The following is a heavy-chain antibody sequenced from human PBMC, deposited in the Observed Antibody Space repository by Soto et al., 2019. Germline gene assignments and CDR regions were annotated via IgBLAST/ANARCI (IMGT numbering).Heavy chain of an antibody. CDR2: IWYDGSNK. V-gene: IGHV3-33*01. CDR1: GFTFSSYG. D-gene: IGHD4-17*01. Sequence: QVQLVESGGGVVQPGRSLRLSCAASGFTFSSYGMHWVRQAPGKGLEWVAVIWYDGSNKYYADSVKGRFTISRDNSKNTLDLQMTSLGAEDTAVYYCARDPAYGDYVDYYYGMDVWGQGTTVTVSS. J-gene: IGHJ6*02. CDR3: ARDPAYGDYVDYYYGMDV.